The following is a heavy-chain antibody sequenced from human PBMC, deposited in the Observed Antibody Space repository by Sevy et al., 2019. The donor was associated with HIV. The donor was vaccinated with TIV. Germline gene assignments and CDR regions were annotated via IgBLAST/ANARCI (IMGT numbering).Heavy chain of an antibody. J-gene: IGHJ5*01. CDR3: ARDLRDGSGWTDS. CDR1: SGSISSGSYY. CDR2: IYSSGGS. V-gene: IGHV4-61*09. D-gene: IGHD6-19*01. Sequence: SETLSLTCTVSSGSISSGSYYWSWIRQPAGKGLEWIGHIYSSGGSNYNPSLKSRVTMSVDTSKNQFSLRLSSVTAADTAIYYCARDLRDGSGWTDSWGQGTLVTVSS.